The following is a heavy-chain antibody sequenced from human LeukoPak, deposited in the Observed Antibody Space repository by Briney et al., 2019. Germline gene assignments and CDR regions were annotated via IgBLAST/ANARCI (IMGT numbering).Heavy chain of an antibody. Sequence: GGSLRLSCAASGFTFSSYWMSWVRQAPGKGLEWVANLKQDGSEKYYVDSVKDRFTISRDNAKNSLYLQMNSLRAEDTAVYYCARYCSGGSCTYYYYGMDVWGKGTTVTVSS. CDR3: ARYCSGGSCTYYYYGMDV. D-gene: IGHD2-15*01. CDR1: GFTFSSYW. J-gene: IGHJ6*04. CDR2: LKQDGSEK. V-gene: IGHV3-7*03.